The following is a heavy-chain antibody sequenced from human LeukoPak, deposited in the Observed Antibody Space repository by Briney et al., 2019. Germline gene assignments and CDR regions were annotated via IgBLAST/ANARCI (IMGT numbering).Heavy chain of an antibody. D-gene: IGHD3-3*01. V-gene: IGHV4-4*09. CDR2: IYTSGST. CDR1: GGSISSYY. CDR3: ARNFYGPFDY. Sequence: SETLSLTCTASGGSISSYYWSWIRQPPGKGLEWIGYIYTSGSTNYNPSLKSRVTISVDTSKNQFSLKLSSVTAADTAVYYCARNFYGPFDYWGQGTLVTVSS. J-gene: IGHJ4*02.